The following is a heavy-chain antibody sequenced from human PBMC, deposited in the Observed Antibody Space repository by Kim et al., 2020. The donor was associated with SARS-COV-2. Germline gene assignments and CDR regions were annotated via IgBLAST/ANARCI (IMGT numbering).Heavy chain of an antibody. Sequence: ASVKVSCKASGYTFTSYYMHWVRQAPGQGLEWMGIINPSGGNTSYAQKFQGRVTMTRDTSTSTVYMELSSLRSEDTAVYYCARDLTMTFSGAYYYYGMDVWGQGTTVTVSS. CDR1: GYTFTSYY. V-gene: IGHV1-46*01. J-gene: IGHJ6*02. CDR2: INPSGGNT. D-gene: IGHD3-22*01. CDR3: ARDLTMTFSGAYYYYGMDV.